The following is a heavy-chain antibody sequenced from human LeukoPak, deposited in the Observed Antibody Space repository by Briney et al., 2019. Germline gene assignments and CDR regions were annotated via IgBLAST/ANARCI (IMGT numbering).Heavy chain of an antibody. CDR3: AGNSWYRDAFDI. CDR2: IYHSGST. J-gene: IGHJ3*02. Sequence: SETLSLTCAVSGYSISSGYYWGWIRQPPGKGLERIGSIYHSGSTYYNPSLKSRVTISVDTSKNQFSLKLSSVTAADTAVYYCAGNSWYRDAFDIWGQGTMVTVSS. D-gene: IGHD6-13*01. V-gene: IGHV4-38-2*01. CDR1: GYSISSGYY.